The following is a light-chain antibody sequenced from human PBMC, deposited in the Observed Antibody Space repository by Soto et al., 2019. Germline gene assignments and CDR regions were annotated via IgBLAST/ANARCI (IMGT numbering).Light chain of an antibody. Sequence: EIVLTQSPATLSLSPGERDTLSCRASQSVSSYLAWYQQKPGQAPRLLIYDASSRATGIPARFSGSGSGTDFTLTISSLEPEDFAVYYCQQRSNWPVTFGQWTKVEIK. CDR1: QSVSSY. V-gene: IGKV3-11*01. CDR3: QQRSNWPVT. J-gene: IGKJ1*01. CDR2: DAS.